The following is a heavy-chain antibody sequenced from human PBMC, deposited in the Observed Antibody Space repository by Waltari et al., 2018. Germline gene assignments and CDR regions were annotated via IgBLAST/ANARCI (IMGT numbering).Heavy chain of an antibody. D-gene: IGHD1-1*01. J-gene: IGHJ3*02. CDR3: ARGGTPRGAFDI. CDR1: GCPISSGDYY. V-gene: IGHV4-30-4*08. Sequence: QVQLQESGPGLVKPSQTLSLTCTVFGCPISSGDYYWSGIRQPPGKGLEWIGYIYYSGSTYYNPSLKSRVTISVDTSKNQFSLKLSSVTAADTAVYYCARGGTPRGAFDIWGQGTMVTVSS. CDR2: IYYSGST.